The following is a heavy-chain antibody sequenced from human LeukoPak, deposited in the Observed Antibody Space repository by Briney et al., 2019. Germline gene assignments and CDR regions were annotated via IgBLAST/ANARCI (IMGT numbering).Heavy chain of an antibody. D-gene: IGHD3-10*01. J-gene: IGHJ4*01. Sequence: SETLSLTCTVSGDSISSTSYYWDWIRQPPGKGLEWIGSIYNSGTTYYNPSLKSRVTISVDTSKNQFSLKVSSVTAADPAVYYCASRVYGLGSFNYWGQGTLVTASS. CDR1: GDSISSTSYY. CDR3: ASRVYGLGSFNY. CDR2: IYNSGTT. V-gene: IGHV4-39*01.